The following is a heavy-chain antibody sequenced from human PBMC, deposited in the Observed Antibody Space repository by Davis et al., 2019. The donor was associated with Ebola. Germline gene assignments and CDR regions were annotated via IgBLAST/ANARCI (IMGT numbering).Heavy chain of an antibody. CDR3: ARWKLWGVPAATFDY. Sequence: MPSETLSLTCTVSGGSISSYYWSWIRQPPGKGLEWIGYIYYSGSTNYNPSLKSRVTISVDTSKNQFSLKLSSVTAADTAVYYCARWKLWGVPAATFDYWGQGTLVTVSS. V-gene: IGHV4-59*12. CDR2: IYYSGST. D-gene: IGHD2-2*01. CDR1: GGSISSYY. J-gene: IGHJ4*02.